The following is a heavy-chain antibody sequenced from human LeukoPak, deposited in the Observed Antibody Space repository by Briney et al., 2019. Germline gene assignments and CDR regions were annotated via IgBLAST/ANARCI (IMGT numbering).Heavy chain of an antibody. CDR2: INHSGST. D-gene: IGHD6-13*01. V-gene: IGHV4-34*01. CDR3: ARRWYSSSWYAYFQH. J-gene: IGHJ1*01. Sequence: SETLSLTCAVSGGSFSGYYWSWIRQPPGKGLEWIGEINHSGSTNYNPSLKSRVTISVDTSKNQFSLKLSSVTAADTAVYYCARRWYSSSWYAYFQHWGQGTLVTVSS. CDR1: GGSFSGYY.